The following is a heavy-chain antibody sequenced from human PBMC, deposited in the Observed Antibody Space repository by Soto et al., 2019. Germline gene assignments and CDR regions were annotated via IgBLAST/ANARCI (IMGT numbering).Heavy chain of an antibody. CDR2: ISGGSSVT. Sequence: GGALRLSCTASVFTVSDYAMSWFRQAPVKGLEWVSTISGGSSVTYYGDSVKGRFTISRDNAKKTLFLQLNRLSAEDTASYYCAKVLSKNYYYPFDFWGQGTQVTVS. CDR3: AKVLSKNYYYPFDF. J-gene: IGHJ4*02. V-gene: IGHV3-23*01. CDR1: VFTVSDYA. D-gene: IGHD3-10*01.